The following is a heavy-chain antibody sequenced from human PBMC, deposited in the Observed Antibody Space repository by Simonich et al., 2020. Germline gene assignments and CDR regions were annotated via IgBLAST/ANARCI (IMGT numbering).Heavy chain of an antibody. D-gene: IGHD1-1*01. Sequence: QVQLQQWGAGLLKPSETLSLTCAVYGGSFSGYYWSWIRQPPGKGLEWIGEINHSVSTNYNPSLKVRVTISLDTSKNQFSLKLSSVTAADTAVYYCARGKGWKNAFAIWGQGTMVTVSS. CDR3: ARGKGWKNAFAI. V-gene: IGHV4-34*01. CDR2: INHSVST. J-gene: IGHJ3*02. CDR1: GGSFSGYY.